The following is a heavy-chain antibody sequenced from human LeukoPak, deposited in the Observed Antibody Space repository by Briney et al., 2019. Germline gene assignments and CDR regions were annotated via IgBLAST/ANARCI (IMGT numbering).Heavy chain of an antibody. Sequence: SSXXSTIYYADSVKGRFTISRDNAKNSLYLQMNSLRAEDTAVYYCARALQTYYYDSSGYLNRFDPWGQGTLVTVSS. CDR2: SSXXSTI. D-gene: IGHD3-22*01. J-gene: IGHJ5*02. V-gene: IGHV3-48*01. CDR3: ARALQTYYYDSSGYLNRFDP.